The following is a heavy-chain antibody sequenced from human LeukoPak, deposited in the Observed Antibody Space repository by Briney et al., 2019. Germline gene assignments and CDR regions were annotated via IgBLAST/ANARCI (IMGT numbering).Heavy chain of an antibody. D-gene: IGHD2-2*01. Sequence: SETLSLTCAVYGGSFSGYYWSWIRQPPGKGLEWIGEINHSGSTNYNPSLKSRVTISVDTSKNQFSLKLSSVTAADTAVYYCARLRSCSSTSCYFDYWGQGTLVTVSS. CDR3: ARLRSCSSTSCYFDY. J-gene: IGHJ4*02. V-gene: IGHV4-34*01. CDR2: INHSGST. CDR1: GGSFSGYY.